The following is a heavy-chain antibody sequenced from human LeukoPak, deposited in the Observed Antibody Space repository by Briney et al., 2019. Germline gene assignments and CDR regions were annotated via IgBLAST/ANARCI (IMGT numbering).Heavy chain of an antibody. Sequence: SETLSLTCTVSGVSIRTSTHYCAWIRQPPGKGLEWIASMFYGGSTYYDASLRSRLSLSVDTSRNQFSLKLTSVTASDTAIFYCVRQGGWGGAASLIDFWGQGTLVTVSS. CDR1: GVSIRTSTHY. J-gene: IGHJ4*02. V-gene: IGHV4-39*01. CDR3: VRQGGWGGAASLIDF. CDR2: MFYGGST. D-gene: IGHD1-26*01.